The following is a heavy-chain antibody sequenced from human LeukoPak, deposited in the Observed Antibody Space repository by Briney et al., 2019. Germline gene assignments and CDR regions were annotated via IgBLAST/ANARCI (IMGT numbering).Heavy chain of an antibody. Sequence: GGSLRLSCAASGLTISSYSMNWVRQAPGKGLQWVSYISSSGSTIYYADSVKGRFTISRDNAKNSLYLQMNSLRAEDTAVYYCAELGITMIGGVWGKGTTVTISS. J-gene: IGHJ6*04. CDR3: AELGITMIGGV. V-gene: IGHV3-48*04. CDR1: GLTISSYS. CDR2: ISSSGSTI. D-gene: IGHD3-10*02.